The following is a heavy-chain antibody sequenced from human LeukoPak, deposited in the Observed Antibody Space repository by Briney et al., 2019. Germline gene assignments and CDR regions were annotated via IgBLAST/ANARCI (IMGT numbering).Heavy chain of an antibody. V-gene: IGHV1-69*04. Sequence: ASVKVSCKASGGTFSSYAISWVRQAPGQGLEWMGRIIPILGIANYAQKFQGRVTITADKSTSTAYMELSSLRSEDTAVYYCARDPSLWFGEAPDAFDIWGQGTMVTVSS. D-gene: IGHD3-10*01. J-gene: IGHJ3*02. CDR2: IIPILGIA. CDR3: ARDPSLWFGEAPDAFDI. CDR1: GGTFSSYA.